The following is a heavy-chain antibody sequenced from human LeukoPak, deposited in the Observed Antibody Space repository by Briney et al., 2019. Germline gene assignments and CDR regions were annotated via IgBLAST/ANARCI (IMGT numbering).Heavy chain of an antibody. D-gene: IGHD3-10*01. CDR1: GYTFTGYY. CDR3: AKDYYGSGSGIYKKERPYYFGY. J-gene: IGHJ4*02. CDR2: INPNSGGT. V-gene: IGHV1-2*02. Sequence: ASVKVSCKASGYTFTGYYMHWVRQAPGQGLEWMGWINPNSGGTNYAQKFQGRVTMTRNTSISTAYMELSSLRSEDTAVYYCAKDYYGSGSGIYKKERPYYFGYWGQGTLVTVSS.